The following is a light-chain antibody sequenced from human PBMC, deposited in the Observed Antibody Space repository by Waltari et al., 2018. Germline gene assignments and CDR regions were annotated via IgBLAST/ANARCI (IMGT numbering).Light chain of an antibody. CDR3: QQSYSPPFS. V-gene: IGKV1-39*01. J-gene: IGKJ4*01. CDR1: QYIDTY. CDR2: TAS. Sequence: DIQMTQSPSSLSASVGDRVTITCRASQYIDTYLNWDQQKSGKAPELLIYTASTLHSGVSSRFSGSGSGTDFTLTISSLQPEDFATYYFQQSYSPPFSFGGGTKVEIK.